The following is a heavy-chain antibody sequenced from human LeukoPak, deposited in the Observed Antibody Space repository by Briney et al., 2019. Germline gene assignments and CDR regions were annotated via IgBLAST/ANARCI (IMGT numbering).Heavy chain of an antibody. D-gene: IGHD2-2*01. J-gene: IGHJ4*02. V-gene: IGHV3-23*01. CDR2: ISGSGSYT. CDR3: ARDLVGCSSTSCYRYFDY. CDR1: GFTFGSYG. Sequence: GGSLRLSCAASGFTFGSYGMSWVRQAPGQGLEWVSAISGSGSYTDYADSVKGRFTISRDNSKNTLYLQMNSLRAEDTAVYYCARDLVGCSSTSCYRYFDYWGQGTLVTVSS.